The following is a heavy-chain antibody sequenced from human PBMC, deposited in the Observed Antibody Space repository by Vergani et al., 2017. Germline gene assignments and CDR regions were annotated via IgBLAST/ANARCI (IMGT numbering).Heavy chain of an antibody. CDR2: IHHSGDT. V-gene: IGHV4-31*03. CDR3: ARVGFGEYFFDY. D-gene: IGHD3-10*01. Sequence: QVQLQASGPGLVRPFQTLSLTCTVSGGSISSGAYYWSWIRQHPGKGLEWIGCIHHSGDTHYNPSLKSRVTISVDTSKNQFSLKLSSVTAADTAVYYCARVGFGEYFFDYWGQGTLVTVSS. CDR1: GGSISSGAYY. J-gene: IGHJ4*02.